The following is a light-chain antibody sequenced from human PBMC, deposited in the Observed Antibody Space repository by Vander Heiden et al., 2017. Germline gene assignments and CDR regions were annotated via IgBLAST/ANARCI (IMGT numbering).Light chain of an antibody. CDR2: EVS. CDR3: NSYTSSNTVI. Sequence: SALTPPVPVSGSPGQSITISRTGTSSSVGAYKFVSWYQQHPGKVPKLMIYEVSDRPSGVPNRFSGSKSGNTASLTISGLQAEDEADYYCNSYTSSNTVIFGGGTKLTVL. CDR1: SSSVGAYKF. J-gene: IGLJ2*01. V-gene: IGLV2-14*01.